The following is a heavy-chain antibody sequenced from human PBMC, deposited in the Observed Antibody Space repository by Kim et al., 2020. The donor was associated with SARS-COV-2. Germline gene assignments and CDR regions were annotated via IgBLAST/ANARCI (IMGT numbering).Heavy chain of an antibody. Sequence: ASVKVSCKASGYTFTGYYMHWVRQAPGQGLEWMGWINPNSGGTNYAQKFQGRVTMTRDTSISTAYMELSRLRSDDTAVYYCARDDCTNGVCYHTGQDYWGQGTLVTVSS. D-gene: IGHD2-8*01. CDR2: INPNSGGT. CDR3: ARDDCTNGVCYHTGQDY. J-gene: IGHJ4*02. V-gene: IGHV1-2*02. CDR1: GYTFTGYY.